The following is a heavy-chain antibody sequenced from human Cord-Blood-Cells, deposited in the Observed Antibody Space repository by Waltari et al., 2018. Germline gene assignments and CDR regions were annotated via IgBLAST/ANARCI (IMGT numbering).Heavy chain of an antibody. CDR1: GGSFSGYY. D-gene: IGHD3-9*01. CDR2: INHSGST. CDR3: ARGLRGLRYFDWLLPEYYFDY. V-gene: IGHV4-34*01. J-gene: IGHJ4*01. Sequence: WGAGLLKPSETLSLTCAVYGGSFSGYYWSWIRQPPGKGLEWIGEINHSGSTNYNPSLKSRVTISVDTSKNQFSLKLSSVTAADTAVYYCARGLRGLRYFDWLLPEYYFDY.